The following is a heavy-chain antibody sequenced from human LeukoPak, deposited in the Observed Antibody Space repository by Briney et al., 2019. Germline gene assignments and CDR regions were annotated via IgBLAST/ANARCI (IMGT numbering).Heavy chain of an antibody. CDR3: AKGAVNNNYYYYYMYV. CDR1: GYTFRNYG. D-gene: IGHD2/OR15-2a*01. J-gene: IGHJ6*03. V-gene: IGHV1-18*01. CDR2: ISAYNGYT. Sequence: GASVKVSCEASGYTFRNYGINWVRQAPGQGLEWMGWISAYNGYTHYAQKLQGRVTMTADTSTSTVYMELKSLRSDDAAVYYCAKGAVNNNYYYYYMYVWGKGTTVTISS.